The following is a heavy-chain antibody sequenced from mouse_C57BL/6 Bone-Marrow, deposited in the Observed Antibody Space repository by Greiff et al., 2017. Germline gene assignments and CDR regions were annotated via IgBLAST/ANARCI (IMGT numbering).Heavy chain of an antibody. J-gene: IGHJ4*01. V-gene: IGHV1-69*01. CDR2: IDPSDSYT. Sequence: QVQLQQPGAELVMPGASVKLSRKASGYTFTSYWMHWVKQRPGQGLEWIGEIDPSDSYTNYNQKFKGKSTLTVDKSSSTAYMQLSSLTSEDSAVYYCARDYYSNNYYAMDYWGQGTSVTVSS. D-gene: IGHD2-5*01. CDR3: ARDYYSNNYYAMDY. CDR1: GYTFTSYW.